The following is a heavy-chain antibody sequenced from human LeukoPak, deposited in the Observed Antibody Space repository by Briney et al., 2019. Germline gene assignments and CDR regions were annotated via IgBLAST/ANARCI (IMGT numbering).Heavy chain of an antibody. J-gene: IGHJ4*02. D-gene: IGHD1-26*01. Sequence: GGSLRLSCAASGFTFGSYGINWVRQAPGKGLEWVAFIRNAGTTKYYTDSVKGRFTISRDNSRATLYLQMNSLRAEDTAVYYCAKDQPDVGTTAWFFDYCGQGALVTVSS. CDR1: GFTFGSYG. CDR3: AKDQPDVGTTAWFFDY. V-gene: IGHV3-30*02. CDR2: IRNAGTTK.